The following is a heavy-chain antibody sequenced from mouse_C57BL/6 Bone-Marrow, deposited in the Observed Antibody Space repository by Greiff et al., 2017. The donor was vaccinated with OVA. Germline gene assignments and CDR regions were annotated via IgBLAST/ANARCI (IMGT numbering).Heavy chain of an antibody. V-gene: IGHV5-6*01. D-gene: IGHD2-4*01. CDR2: ISSGGSYT. Sequence: EVQLVDSGGDLLTPGWSLKLSCAASGFPFSSSGMSLVRQTPDKRLEWVATISSGGSYTYYPDSVKGRFTISRDNAKNTLYLKMSSLKSEDTAMYYCARRNPIYYDYDEYAYWGQGTLVTVSA. J-gene: IGHJ3*01. CDR3: ARRNPIYYDYDEYAY. CDR1: GFPFSSSG.